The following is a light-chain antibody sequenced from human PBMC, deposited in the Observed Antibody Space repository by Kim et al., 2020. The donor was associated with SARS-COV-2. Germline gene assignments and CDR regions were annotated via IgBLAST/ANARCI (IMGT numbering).Light chain of an antibody. CDR1: SSDVGGYNY. CDR2: DDS. Sequence: GLSITISCTGTSSDVGGYNYVSWYQQHPGNAPKLMIYDDSKRPSGVSNRFSGSKSGNTASLTISGLQAEDEADYYCSSYTSSSTRVFGGGTQLTVL. J-gene: IGLJ3*02. V-gene: IGLV2-14*04. CDR3: SSYTSSSTRV.